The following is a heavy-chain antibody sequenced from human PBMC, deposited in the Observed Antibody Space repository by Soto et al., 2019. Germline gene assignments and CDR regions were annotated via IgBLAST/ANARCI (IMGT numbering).Heavy chain of an antibody. Sequence: SETLSLTCTVSGGSISPYYWSWIRQPPGKGLEWIGYIYYSGNTNYNPSLESRVTISVDTSKNQFSLKLSSVTAADTAVYYCAREGSSSWYSDNWFDPWGQGTLVTVSS. V-gene: IGHV4-59*01. CDR3: AREGSSSWYSDNWFDP. D-gene: IGHD6-13*01. J-gene: IGHJ5*02. CDR1: GGSISPYY. CDR2: IYYSGNT.